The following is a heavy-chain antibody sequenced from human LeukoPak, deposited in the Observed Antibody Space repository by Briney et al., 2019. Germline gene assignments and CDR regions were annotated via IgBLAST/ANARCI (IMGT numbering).Heavy chain of an antibody. V-gene: IGHV4-59*12. CDR3: ARDNFADRYDFDY. D-gene: IGHD3-16*02. Sequence: PSETLSLTCTVSGGSISSYYWSWIRQPPGKGLEWIGYIYYSGSTNYNPSLKSRVTISVDTSKNQFSLHLNSVSPEDTAVYYCARDNFADRYDFDYWGQGTLVTVSS. J-gene: IGHJ4*02. CDR1: GGSISSYY. CDR2: IYYSGST.